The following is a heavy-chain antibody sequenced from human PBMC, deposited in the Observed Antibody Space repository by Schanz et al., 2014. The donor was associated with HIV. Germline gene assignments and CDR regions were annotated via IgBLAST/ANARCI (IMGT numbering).Heavy chain of an antibody. D-gene: IGHD3-22*01. Sequence: QVQLVESGGGMVQPGRSLKLSCVASGFPFNSYGIHWVRQAPGKGLEWVAVISYDGSNKKYADSVKGRFTISRDNSKNTVYLQAKSLRPEDTAVYYCAKDRNHYDSRYRGKGNYYYYYGMDVWGQGTTVTVSS. CDR2: ISYDGSNK. J-gene: IGHJ6*02. CDR1: GFPFNSYG. V-gene: IGHV3-30*18. CDR3: AKDRNHYDSRYRGKGNYYYYYGMDV.